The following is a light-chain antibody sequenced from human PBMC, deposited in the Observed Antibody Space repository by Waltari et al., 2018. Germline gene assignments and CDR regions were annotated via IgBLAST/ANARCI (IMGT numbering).Light chain of an antibody. J-gene: IGKJ4*01. CDR3: QQYYSTPLT. CDR2: WAS. CDR1: QSVLSSSNNKNY. V-gene: IGKV4-1*01. Sequence: DIVMTQSPDSLAVSLGERATINCKYSQSVLSSSNNKNYLAWYQQTPGQPPKLLIYWASTRESGVPDRFSGSGSGTDFTLTISSLQAEDVAVYYCQQYYSTPLTFGGGTKVGIK.